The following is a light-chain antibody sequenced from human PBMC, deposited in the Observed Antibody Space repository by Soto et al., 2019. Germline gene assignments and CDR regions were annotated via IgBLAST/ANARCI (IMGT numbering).Light chain of an antibody. Sequence: QSVLTQPASVSGSPGQSITISCTGTSSDIGGSDYVSWYQKHPGKAPKVIIYEVSDRPSGVSDRFSGSKSGNTASLTISGLQAEDEADYYCSSYVTSGTLVFGGGTKLTVL. CDR3: SSYVTSGTLV. V-gene: IGLV2-14*01. CDR1: SSDIGGSDY. CDR2: EVS. J-gene: IGLJ3*02.